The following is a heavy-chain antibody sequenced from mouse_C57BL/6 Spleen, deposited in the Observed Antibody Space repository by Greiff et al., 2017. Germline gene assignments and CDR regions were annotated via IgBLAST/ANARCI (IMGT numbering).Heavy chain of an antibody. V-gene: IGHV5-4*01. CDR2: ISDGGSYT. Sequence: DVKLQESGGGLVKPGGSLKLSCAASGFTFSSYAMSWVRQTPEKRLEWVATISDGGSYTSYPANVKGRFTISSDNAKTHLYLQRSHLQSEDTALYYRARESSSIYFDVWGTGTTVTVSS. CDR3: ARESSSIYFDV. CDR1: GFTFSSYA. J-gene: IGHJ1*03.